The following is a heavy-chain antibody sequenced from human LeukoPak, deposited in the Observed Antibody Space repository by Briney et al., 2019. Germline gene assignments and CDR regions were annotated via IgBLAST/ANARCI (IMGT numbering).Heavy chain of an antibody. J-gene: IGHJ4*02. Sequence: SETLSLTCTVSGGSISSYYWSWIRQPPGKGLEWIVYIYYSGSTNYNPSLKSRVTISVDTSKNQFSLKLSSVTAADTAVYYCAGETGTRSNYFDYWGQGTLVTVSS. V-gene: IGHV4-59*01. D-gene: IGHD1-7*01. CDR1: GGSISSYY. CDR3: AGETGTRSNYFDY. CDR2: IYYSGST.